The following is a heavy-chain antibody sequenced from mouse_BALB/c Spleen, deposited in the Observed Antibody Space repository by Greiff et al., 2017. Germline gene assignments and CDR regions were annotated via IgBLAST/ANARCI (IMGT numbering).Heavy chain of an antibody. J-gene: IGHJ4*01. V-gene: IGHV14-3*02. Sequence: VQLQQSGAELVKPGASVKLSCTASGFNIKDTYMHWVKQRPEQGLEWIGRIDPANGNTKYDPKFQGKATITADTSSNTAYLQLSSLTSEDTAVYYCARGYYGSSYDAMDDWGQGTSVTVSS. CDR2: IDPANGNT. CDR3: ARGYYGSSYDAMDD. CDR1: GFNIKDTY. D-gene: IGHD1-1*01.